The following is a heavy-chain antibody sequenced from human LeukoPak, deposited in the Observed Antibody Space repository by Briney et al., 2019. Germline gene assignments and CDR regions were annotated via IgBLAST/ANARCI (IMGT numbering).Heavy chain of an antibody. V-gene: IGHV4-30-2*01. J-gene: IGHJ5*02. Sequence: SQTLSLTCAVSGGSISSGGYSWSWIRQPPGKGLEWIGYIYHSGSTYYNPSLKSRVTISVDRSKNQFSLKLSSVTAADTAVYYCARRSHYYDSSGYLNWFDPWGQGTLVTVSS. CDR1: GGSISSGGYS. D-gene: IGHD3-22*01. CDR2: IYHSGST. CDR3: ARRSHYYDSSGYLNWFDP.